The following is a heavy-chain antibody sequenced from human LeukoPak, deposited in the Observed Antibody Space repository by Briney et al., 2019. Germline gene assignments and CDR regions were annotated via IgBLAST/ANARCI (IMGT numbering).Heavy chain of an antibody. V-gene: IGHV4-34*01. CDR3: ARSIGMWHYYGSGIKRQAQMDV. Sequence: PSETLSLTGAVYGGSFSGYYWSWIRQPPGKGREWMGEINHSGSTNYNPSLKSRVTISEDTSKTQFSLKLSSVTDADTAVYYCARSIGMWHYYGSGIKRQAQMDVWGKGTTVTVAS. J-gene: IGHJ6*04. D-gene: IGHD3-10*01. CDR1: GGSFSGYY. CDR2: INHSGST.